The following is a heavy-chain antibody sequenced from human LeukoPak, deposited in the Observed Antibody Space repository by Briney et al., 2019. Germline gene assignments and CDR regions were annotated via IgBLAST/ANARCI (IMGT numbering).Heavy chain of an antibody. D-gene: IGHD3-10*01. Sequence: PSETLSLTCTVSGGSISSSNYYWGWIRQPPGKGLEWIGSIYYSGTTYYSSSLKSRVIISVDTSKNQFSLQLSSVNPEDTAVYYCARLGSGSNYWGQGTLVTVSS. J-gene: IGHJ4*02. CDR2: IYYSGTT. V-gene: IGHV4-39*01. CDR3: ARLGSGSNY. CDR1: GGSISSSNYY.